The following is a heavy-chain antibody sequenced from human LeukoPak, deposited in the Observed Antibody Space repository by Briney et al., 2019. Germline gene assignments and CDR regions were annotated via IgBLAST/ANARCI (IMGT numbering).Heavy chain of an antibody. CDR1: GFTFRTYG. CDR3: AKTLVMTAYYYYGMDV. CDR2: IWYDGSNK. Sequence: GGSLRLSCAASGFTFRTYGMHWVRQAPGKGLEWAAVIWYDGSNKYYADSVKGRFTISRDSSKSTLYLQMNSLRAEDTAVYYCAKTLVMTAYYYYGMDVWGQGTTVTVSS. V-gene: IGHV3-33*06. J-gene: IGHJ6*02. D-gene: IGHD2/OR15-2a*01.